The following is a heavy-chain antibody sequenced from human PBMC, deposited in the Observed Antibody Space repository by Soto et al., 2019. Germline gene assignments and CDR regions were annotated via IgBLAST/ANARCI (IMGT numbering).Heavy chain of an antibody. CDR2: ISGSGGST. V-gene: IGHV3-23*01. CDR1: GFTFSSYA. Sequence: GGSLRLSCAASGFTFSSYAMSWVRQAPGKGLEWVSAISGSGGSTYYADSVKGRFTISRDNSKNTLYLQMNSLRAEDTAVYYCAKVYSGYDSIHYYYGMDVWGQGTTVTVSS. D-gene: IGHD5-12*01. J-gene: IGHJ6*02. CDR3: AKVYSGYDSIHYYYGMDV.